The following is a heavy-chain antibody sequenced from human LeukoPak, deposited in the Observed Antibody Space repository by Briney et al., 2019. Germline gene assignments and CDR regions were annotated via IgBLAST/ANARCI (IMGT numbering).Heavy chain of an antibody. Sequence: SQTLSLTCAISGDSVSSNSAAWNWIRQSPSRGLEWLGRTYYRSKWYNDYAVSVKSRITINPDTSKNQFSLQLNSVTPEDTAVYYCARDRGVSSPSYYYYYYMDVWGKGTTVTVSS. D-gene: IGHD6-13*01. J-gene: IGHJ6*03. CDR2: TYYRSKWYN. V-gene: IGHV6-1*01. CDR1: GDSVSSNSAA. CDR3: ARDRGVSSPSYYYYYYMDV.